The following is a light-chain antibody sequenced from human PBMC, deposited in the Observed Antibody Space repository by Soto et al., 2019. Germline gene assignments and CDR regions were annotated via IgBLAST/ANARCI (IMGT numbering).Light chain of an antibody. Sequence: EILMTQSPATLSVSPGERATLSCRASQSVGNNLAWYQQRPAQAPRLLIYGASTRATGIPARFSGSGSGTELTLTINSLQSEDFARYYCQQYNKWPLFTFGPGTRVDI. CDR2: GAS. J-gene: IGKJ3*01. CDR1: QSVGNN. V-gene: IGKV3-15*01. CDR3: QQYNKWPLFT.